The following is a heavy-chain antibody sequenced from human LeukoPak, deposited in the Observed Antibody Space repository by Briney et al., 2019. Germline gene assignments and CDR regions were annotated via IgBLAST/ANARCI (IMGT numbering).Heavy chain of an antibody. Sequence: ASVKVSCKASGYTFTSYGISWVRQAPGQGLEWMGWISAYNGNTNYAQKLQGRVTMTTDTSTSTAYMELRSLRSDDTAVYYCARDRLWMQLWLQWDWFDPWGQGTLVTVSS. CDR2: ISAYNGNT. CDR1: GYTFTSYG. CDR3: ARDRLWMQLWLQWDWFDP. J-gene: IGHJ5*02. V-gene: IGHV1-18*01. D-gene: IGHD5-18*01.